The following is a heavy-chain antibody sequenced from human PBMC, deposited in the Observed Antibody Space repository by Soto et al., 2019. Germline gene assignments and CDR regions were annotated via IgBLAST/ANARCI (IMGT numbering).Heavy chain of an antibody. D-gene: IGHD1-26*01. Sequence: QVQLVQSGAEVKKPGASVKVSCKASGYTFTGYYMHWVRQAPGQGLEWMGWINPNSGGTNYAQKFQGWVTMTRDTSISTAYMELSRMRSDDTAVYYCARDEGGCPRGTFDYWGQGTLVTVSS. CDR3: ARDEGGCPRGTFDY. J-gene: IGHJ4*02. V-gene: IGHV1-2*04. CDR2: INPNSGGT. CDR1: GYTFTGYY.